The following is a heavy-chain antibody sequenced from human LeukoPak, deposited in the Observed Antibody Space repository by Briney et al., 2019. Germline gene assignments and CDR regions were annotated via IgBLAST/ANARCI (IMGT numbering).Heavy chain of an antibody. Sequence: GGSLRLSCAASGFTFSSYWMNWVRQAPGKGLVWVSRINTDESTTTYADSVKGRFTISRDNAKNTVYLQMNSLRAGDTAVYYCVRNLGPWGQGTLVTVSS. J-gene: IGHJ5*02. V-gene: IGHV3-74*01. CDR1: GFTFSSYW. CDR3: VRNLGP. CDR2: INTDESTT. D-gene: IGHD1-14*01.